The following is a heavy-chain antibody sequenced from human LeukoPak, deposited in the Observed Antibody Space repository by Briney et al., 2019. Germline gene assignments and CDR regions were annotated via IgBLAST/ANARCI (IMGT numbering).Heavy chain of an antibody. D-gene: IGHD3-22*01. J-gene: IGHJ4*02. CDR2: ISYDGSNK. V-gene: IGHV3-30*18. Sequence: GGSLRLSCAASGFTFSNYGMHWVRQAPGKGLEWVAIISYDGSNKYYADSVKGRFTISRDNSKNTLYFQMNSLRVEDTAVYYCAKSERLSMIGGWAPTFDFWGQGTLVTVSS. CDR3: AKSERLSMIGGWAPTFDF. CDR1: GFTFSNYG.